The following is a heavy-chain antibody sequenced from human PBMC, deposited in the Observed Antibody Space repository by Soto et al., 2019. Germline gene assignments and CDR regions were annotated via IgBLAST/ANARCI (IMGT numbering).Heavy chain of an antibody. J-gene: IGHJ4*02. CDR2: INSDGSST. D-gene: IGHD6-19*01. CDR1: GFTFSSYG. CDR3: AVAVAGPTAIGY. Sequence: GGSLRLSCAASGFTFSSYGMHWVRQAPGKGLVWVSRINSDGSSTSYADSVKGRFTISRDNAKNTLYLQMNSLRAEDTAVYYCAVAVAGPTAIGYWGQGTAVTVSS. V-gene: IGHV3-74*01.